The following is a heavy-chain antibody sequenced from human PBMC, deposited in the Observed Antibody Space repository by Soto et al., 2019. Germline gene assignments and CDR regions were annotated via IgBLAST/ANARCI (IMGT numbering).Heavy chain of an antibody. CDR2: ISGSGGST. Sequence: PGGSLRLSCAASGFTFSSYAMSWVRQAPGKGLEWVSAISGSGGSTYYADSVKGRFTISRDNSKNTLYPQMNSLRAEDTAVYYCAKGKVRIVGATDFDYWGQGTLVTVSS. V-gene: IGHV3-23*01. CDR3: AKGKVRIVGATDFDY. J-gene: IGHJ4*02. D-gene: IGHD1-26*01. CDR1: GFTFSSYA.